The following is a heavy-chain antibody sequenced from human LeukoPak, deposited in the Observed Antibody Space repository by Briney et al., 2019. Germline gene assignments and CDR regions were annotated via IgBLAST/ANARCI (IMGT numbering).Heavy chain of an antibody. CDR1: GFLLSTSGVG. Sequence: SGSTLVNPTQTLXLTCTFSGFLLSTSGVGVGWIRQPPGKALEWLALIYWDDNKRYSPSLKNRLTITKDTSKNQVVLKMTNLDPVDTATYYCAHWESGYFHLWGRGTLVTVSS. J-gene: IGHJ2*01. CDR2: IYWDDNK. V-gene: IGHV2-5*02. CDR3: AHWESGYFHL. D-gene: IGHD1-26*01.